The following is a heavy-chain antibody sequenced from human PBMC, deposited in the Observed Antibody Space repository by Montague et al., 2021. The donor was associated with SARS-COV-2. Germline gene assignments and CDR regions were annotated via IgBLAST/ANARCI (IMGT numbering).Heavy chain of an antibody. CDR3: TRDYRSVVGDGLDI. D-gene: IGHD3-16*02. CDR2: ISTSAYTT. J-gene: IGHJ3*02. V-gene: IGHV3-48*03. Sequence: SQRLXCAASGFTFSYYDMNWVRQAPGKGPEWISYISTSAYTTSYAGSVKGRFTISRDNGKNSLYLQMNSLRVEDTAVYYCTRDYRSVVGDGLDIWGQGTKVTVSS. CDR1: GFTFSYYD.